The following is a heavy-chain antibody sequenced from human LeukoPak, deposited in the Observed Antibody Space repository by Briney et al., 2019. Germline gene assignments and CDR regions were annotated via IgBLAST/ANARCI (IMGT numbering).Heavy chain of an antibody. CDR3: ARDIGSRI. D-gene: IGHD1-26*01. Sequence: KTSETQSLTCTVSGASISTYYWSWFRQPAGTGLEWIGRIHASGSTYYNPSLKSRVSMSIDLSKNQFSLSLNSVTAADTAVFYCARDIGSRIWGKGTTVIVSS. V-gene: IGHV4-4*07. CDR2: IHASGST. CDR1: GASISTYY. J-gene: IGHJ6*04.